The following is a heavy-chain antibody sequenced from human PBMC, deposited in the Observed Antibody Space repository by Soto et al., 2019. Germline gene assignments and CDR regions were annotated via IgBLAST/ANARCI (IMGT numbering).Heavy chain of an antibody. Sequence: EVQLLESGGGLVQPGGSLRLSCAASGFTFSSYAMSWVRQAPGKGLEWVSAISGSGGSTYYADSVKGRFTISRDNSKNTLYLQMNSLRAEDTAVYYCAKAPHRTMFGVNYFDYWGQGTLVTVSS. CDR1: GFTFSSYA. J-gene: IGHJ4*02. CDR3: AKAPHRTMFGVNYFDY. V-gene: IGHV3-23*01. CDR2: ISGSGGST. D-gene: IGHD3-3*01.